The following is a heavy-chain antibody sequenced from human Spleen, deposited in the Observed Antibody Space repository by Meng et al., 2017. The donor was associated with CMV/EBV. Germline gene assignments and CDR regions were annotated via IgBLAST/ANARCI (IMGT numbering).Heavy chain of an antibody. Sequence: SVKVSCKASGGTFSSYAISWVRQAPGQGLEWMGGIIPIFGTANYAQKFQGRVTMTRDTSISTAYMDLSRLRSDDTAVYYCVPYSYDKGLFDYWGQGTLVTVSS. CDR2: IIPIFGTA. CDR1: GGTFSSYA. D-gene: IGHD3-22*01. J-gene: IGHJ4*02. CDR3: VPYSYDKGLFDY. V-gene: IGHV1-69*05.